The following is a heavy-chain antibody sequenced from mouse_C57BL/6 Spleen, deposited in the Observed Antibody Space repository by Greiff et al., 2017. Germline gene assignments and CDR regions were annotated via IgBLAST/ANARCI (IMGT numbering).Heavy chain of an antibody. V-gene: IGHV5-6*01. CDR3: ARHYPWFAY. CDR2: ISSGGSYT. CDR1: GFTFSSYG. Sequence: EVQRVESGGDLVKPGGSLKLSCAASGFTFSSYGMSWVRQTPDKRLEWVATISSGGSYTYYPDSVKGRFTISRDNAKNTLYLQMSSLKSEDTAMYYCARHYPWFAYWGQGTLVTVSA. J-gene: IGHJ3*01.